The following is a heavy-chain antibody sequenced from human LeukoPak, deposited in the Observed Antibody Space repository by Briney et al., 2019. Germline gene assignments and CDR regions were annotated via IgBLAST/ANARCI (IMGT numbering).Heavy chain of an antibody. J-gene: IGHJ5*02. CDR1: VYTFTGYY. Sequence: ASVKASCKASVYTFTGYYMHWVRQAPGQGLEWMGWINPNSGVTNYAQKFQGRVTMTRATSISTAYMELSSLRSDDTAVYYCARGRGTTVTTSDWFDPWGQGTLVTVSS. D-gene: IGHD4-17*01. CDR2: INPNSGVT. CDR3: ARGRGTTVTTSDWFDP. V-gene: IGHV1-2*02.